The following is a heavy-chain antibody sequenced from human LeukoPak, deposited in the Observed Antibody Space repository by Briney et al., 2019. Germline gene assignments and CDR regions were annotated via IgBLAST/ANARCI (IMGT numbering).Heavy chain of an antibody. J-gene: IGHJ6*02. CDR2: MSGSGGST. Sequence: PGGSLRLSCAAAGFTFSSYPMSWVRQAPGKGLEWVSSMSGSGGSTYYADSVKGRFTISRDDSKNTLYLQMNSLRAEDTAVYYCARVRYGELDVWGQGTTVTVSS. V-gene: IGHV3-23*01. CDR3: ARVRYGELDV. CDR1: GFTFSSYP. D-gene: IGHD4-17*01.